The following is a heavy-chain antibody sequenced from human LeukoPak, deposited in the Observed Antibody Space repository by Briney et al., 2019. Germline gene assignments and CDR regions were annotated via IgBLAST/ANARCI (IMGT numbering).Heavy chain of an antibody. J-gene: IGHJ4*02. CDR2: IYYSGST. CDR3: ARGGYDFWSGYRAFDY. CDR1: GGSISSYY. Sequence: SETLSLTCTVSGGSISSYYWSWIRQPPGKGLEWIGYIYYSGSTNYNPSLKSRVTISVDTSKNQFSLKLSSVTAADTAVYYCARGGYDFWSGYRAFDYWGQGTLVTVSS. V-gene: IGHV4-59*01. D-gene: IGHD3-3*01.